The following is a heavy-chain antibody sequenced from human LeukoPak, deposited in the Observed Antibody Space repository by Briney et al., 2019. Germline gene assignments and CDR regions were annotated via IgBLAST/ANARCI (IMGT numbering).Heavy chain of an antibody. J-gene: IGHJ4*02. CDR3: VIPFDY. V-gene: IGHV4-38-2*02. Sequence: SETLSLTCTVSGYSISSGYYWGWIRQPPGKGLEWIGSIYYSGSTYYNPSLKSRVTISVDTSKNQFSLKLSSVTAADTAVYYCVIPFDYWGQGTLVTVSS. CDR2: IYYSGST. CDR1: GYSISSGYY.